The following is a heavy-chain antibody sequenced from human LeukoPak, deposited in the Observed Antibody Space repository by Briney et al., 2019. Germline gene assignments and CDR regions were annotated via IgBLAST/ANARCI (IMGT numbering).Heavy chain of an antibody. J-gene: IGHJ4*02. CDR2: IKQDGSET. V-gene: IGHV3-7*01. CDR1: GFTFSNYW. Sequence: GGSLRLSCAASGFTFSNYWMNWVRQAPGKGLEWVANIKQDGSETYYVDSVKGRFTISRDNAKNSLYLQMNSLRVEDTAIYYCARDGVSFDYWGQGTLVTVSS. D-gene: IGHD3-16*01. CDR3: ARDGVSFDY.